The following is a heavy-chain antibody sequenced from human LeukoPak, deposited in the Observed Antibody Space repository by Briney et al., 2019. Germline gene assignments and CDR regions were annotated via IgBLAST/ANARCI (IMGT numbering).Heavy chain of an antibody. Sequence: GASVKVSCKASGYTFTSYDINWVRQATGQGLEWMGWMNPNSGNTGYAQKFQGRVTITRNTSISTAYMELSSLRSEDTAVYYCARGARDRYYYYYYMDVWGKGTTVTVSS. CDR1: GYTFTSYD. V-gene: IGHV1-8*03. CDR3: ARGARDRYYYYYYMDV. J-gene: IGHJ6*03. CDR2: MNPNSGNT.